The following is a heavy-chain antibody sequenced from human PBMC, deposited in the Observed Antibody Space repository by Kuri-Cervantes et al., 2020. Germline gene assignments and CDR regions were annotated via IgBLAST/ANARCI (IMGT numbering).Heavy chain of an antibody. CDR3: AREGPQTYYYDSSGYYPNAFDI. J-gene: IGHJ3*02. D-gene: IGHD3-22*01. V-gene: IGHV1-2*02. CDR2: INPNSGGT. CDR1: GYTFTGYY. Sequence: ASVKVSCKASGYTFTGYYMYWVRQAPGQGLEWMGWINPNSGGTNYAQKFQCRVTITTDESTSTAYMELSSLRSEDTAMYYCAREGPQTYYYDSSGYYPNAFDIWGQGTMVTVSS.